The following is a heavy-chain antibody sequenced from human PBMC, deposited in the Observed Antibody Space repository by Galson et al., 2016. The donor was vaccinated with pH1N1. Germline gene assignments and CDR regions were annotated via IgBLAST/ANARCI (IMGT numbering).Heavy chain of an antibody. V-gene: IGHV5-51*03. CDR1: GYSFTSYW. Sequence: QSGAEVKKPGESLKISCKGSGYSFTSYWIGWVRQMPGKGLEWMGIIYPGGSDTRYSPSFQGQVTISADRSTGTAYLQWSSLKASDTAIYYCARYAITYYYDSSGYPDWYFDLWGRGTLVTVSS. J-gene: IGHJ2*01. CDR3: ARYAITYYYDSSGYPDWYFDL. D-gene: IGHD3-22*01. CDR2: IYPGGSDT.